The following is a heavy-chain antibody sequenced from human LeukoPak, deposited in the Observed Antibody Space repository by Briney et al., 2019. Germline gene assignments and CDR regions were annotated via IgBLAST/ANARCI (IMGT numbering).Heavy chain of an antibody. J-gene: IGHJ5*02. CDR3: ARETSEDYDILTGYLP. CDR1: GGTFSSYA. D-gene: IGHD3-9*01. CDR2: IIPIFGTA. V-gene: IGHV1-69*13. Sequence: ASVKVSCKASGGTFSSYAISWVRQAPGQGLEWMGGIIPIFGTANYAQKFQGRVTITADESTSTAYMELSSLRSEDTAVYYCARETSEDYDILTGYLPWGQGTLVTVSS.